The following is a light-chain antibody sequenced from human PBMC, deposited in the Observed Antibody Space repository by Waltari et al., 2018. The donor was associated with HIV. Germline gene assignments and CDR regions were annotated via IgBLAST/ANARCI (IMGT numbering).Light chain of an antibody. CDR3: TSYAGRNTLV. Sequence: QSALTQPPSASGSPAQSVTISCTGKTSDVGAYNYVSWYQQHPGKAPKLMILEVFKRPAGVPDRFSGSKSGNTASLTVSGLQAEDEADYYCTSYAGRNTLVFGGGTKLTVL. CDR1: TSDVGAYNY. CDR2: EVF. J-gene: IGLJ2*01. V-gene: IGLV2-8*01.